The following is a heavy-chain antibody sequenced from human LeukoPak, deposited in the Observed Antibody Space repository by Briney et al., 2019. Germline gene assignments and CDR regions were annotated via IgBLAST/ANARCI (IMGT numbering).Heavy chain of an antibody. D-gene: IGHD3-10*01. J-gene: IGHJ4*02. CDR1: GIIFSDAY. CDR2: IKSKTDAGTT. Sequence: GGSLRLSCAASGIIFSDAYMSWVRQAPGKGLEWVGRIKSKTDAGTTDYAAPVKGRFTISRDDSKNTLYLQMNSLKTEDTALYYCLLYTRGWFETNFWGQGTLVTVSS. V-gene: IGHV3-15*01. CDR3: LLYTRGWFETNF.